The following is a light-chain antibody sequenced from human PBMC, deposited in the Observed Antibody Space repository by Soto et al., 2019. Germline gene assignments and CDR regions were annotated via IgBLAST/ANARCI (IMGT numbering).Light chain of an antibody. CDR3: SSYTRSSTRV. CDR1: SSDVGGYNY. J-gene: IGLJ1*01. V-gene: IGLV2-14*01. Sequence: QSVLTQPASVSGSPGQSITISCTGTSSDVGGYNYVSWYQQHPGKAPKLMIYDVSNRPSGVSNRFSGSKSANTASLTISGLQAEDEADYYCSSYTRSSTRVFGTGTQVTVL. CDR2: DVS.